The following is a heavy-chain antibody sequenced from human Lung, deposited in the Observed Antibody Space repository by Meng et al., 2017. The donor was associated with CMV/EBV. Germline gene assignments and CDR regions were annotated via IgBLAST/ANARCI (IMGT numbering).Heavy chain of an antibody. CDR2: ISSSSSYI. J-gene: IGHJ6*02. CDR3: ARDLGNSYGYDYYYYYGMDV. CDR1: GFTFSSYS. D-gene: IGHD5-18*01. Sequence: GGSLRLXCAASGFTFSSYSMNWVRQAPGKGLEWVSSISSSSSYIYYADSVKGRFTISRDNAKNSLYLQMNSLRAEDTAVYYFARDLGNSYGYDYYYYYGMDVWGQGTTVTVSS. V-gene: IGHV3-21*01.